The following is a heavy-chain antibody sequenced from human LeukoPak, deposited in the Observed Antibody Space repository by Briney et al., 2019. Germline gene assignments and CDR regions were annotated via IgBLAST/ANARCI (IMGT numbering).Heavy chain of an antibody. Sequence: PGRSLRLSCAASGFTFSSYAMHWVRQAPGKGLEWVAVISYDGSNKYYADSVKGRFTISRDNAKNTLYLQMNSLRAEDTAVYYCARGGALPPIWWLRTTDYYYYYMDVWGKGTTVTVSS. V-gene: IGHV3-30-3*01. J-gene: IGHJ6*03. CDR3: ARGGALPPIWWLRTTDYYYYYMDV. D-gene: IGHD5-12*01. CDR1: GFTFSSYA. CDR2: ISYDGSNK.